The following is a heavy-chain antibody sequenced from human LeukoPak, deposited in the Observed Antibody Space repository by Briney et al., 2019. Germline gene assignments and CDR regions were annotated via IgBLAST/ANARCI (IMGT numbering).Heavy chain of an antibody. V-gene: IGHV1-69*13. CDR1: GGTFSSYA. J-gene: IGHJ4*02. Sequence: SVKVSCKASGGTFSSYAISWVRQAPGQGLEWMGGIIPIFGTANYAQEFQGRVTITADESTSTAYMELSSLRSEDTAVYYCARGKGYCSSTSCYIGDYWGQGTLVTVSS. D-gene: IGHD2-2*02. CDR2: IIPIFGTA. CDR3: ARGKGYCSSTSCYIGDY.